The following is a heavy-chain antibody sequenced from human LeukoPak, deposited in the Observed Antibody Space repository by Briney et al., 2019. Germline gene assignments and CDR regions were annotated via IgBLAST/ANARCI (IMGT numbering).Heavy chain of an antibody. CDR2: ISDNGGRT. V-gene: IGHV3-23*01. J-gene: IGHJ4*02. D-gene: IGHD3-22*01. CDR1: GFTFSGYA. Sequence: PGGSLRLSCAASGFTFSGYAMSGVRQAPGKGLEWVSTISDNGGRTYYADSVKGRFTISRDNSKNTLFLQMNSLRAEDSAVYYCATDREGDPSAYYLVGGQGTLITVSS. CDR3: ATDREGDPSAYYLV.